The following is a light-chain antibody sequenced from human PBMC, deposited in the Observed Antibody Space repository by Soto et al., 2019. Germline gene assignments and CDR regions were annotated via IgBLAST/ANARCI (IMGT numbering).Light chain of an antibody. CDR2: RAS. CDR3: QYYGGSSFT. J-gene: IGKJ4*01. V-gene: IGKV3-20*01. Sequence: EVVLTQSPGTLSVSPGERGTRSCRASQSVSTDYLAWYQQKPGHTPRLLIYRASTRTIGVPQRFSASGSGTEFSLTISRLEPEDFGVYYCQYYGGSSFTFGGGTKVDIK. CDR1: QSVSTDY.